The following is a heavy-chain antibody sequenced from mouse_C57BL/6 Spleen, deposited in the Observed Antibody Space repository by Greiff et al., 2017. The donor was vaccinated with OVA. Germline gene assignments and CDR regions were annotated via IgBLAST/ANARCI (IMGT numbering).Heavy chain of an antibody. V-gene: IGHV1-69*01. CDR1: GYTFTSYW. CDR3: ARGGLQWYFDV. Sequence: QVQLQQPGAELVMPGASVKLSCKASGYTFTSYWMHWVKQRPGQGLEWIGEIDPSDSYTNYNQKFKGKSTLTVDKSSSTAYMQLSSLTSEDSAVYYCARGGLQWYFDVWGTGTTVTVSS. CDR2: IDPSDSYT. J-gene: IGHJ1*03.